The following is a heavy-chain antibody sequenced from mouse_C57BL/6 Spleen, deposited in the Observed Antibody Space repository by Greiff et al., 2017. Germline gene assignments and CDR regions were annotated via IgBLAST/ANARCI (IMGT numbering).Heavy chain of an antibody. Sequence: EVQVVESGAGLVKPGGSLKLSCAASGFTFSSYAMSWVRQTPEKRLEWVAYISRGGDCIYYADTVKGRFTISRDNARNTLYLQMSSLKSEDTAMYYCTREGDFEVWGTGTTVTVSS. CDR2: ISRGGDCI. J-gene: IGHJ1*03. CDR1: GFTFSSYA. V-gene: IGHV5-9-1*02. CDR3: TREGDFEV.